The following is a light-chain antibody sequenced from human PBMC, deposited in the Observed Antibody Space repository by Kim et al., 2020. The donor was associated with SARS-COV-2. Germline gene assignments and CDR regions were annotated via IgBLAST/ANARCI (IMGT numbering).Light chain of an antibody. CDR3: SSFTTSTLYV. CDR2: DVS. Sequence: GQSITITCTGTSSDIGGYNFVSWYQQHPGRAPKLMIYDVSHRPSGVSNRFSGSKTGNTASLTISGLQDEDEADYYCSSFTTSTLYVFGDGTKVTVL. CDR1: SSDIGGYNF. V-gene: IGLV2-14*03. J-gene: IGLJ1*01.